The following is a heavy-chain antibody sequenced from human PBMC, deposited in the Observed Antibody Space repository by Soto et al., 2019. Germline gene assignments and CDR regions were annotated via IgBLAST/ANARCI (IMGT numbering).Heavy chain of an antibody. J-gene: IGHJ4*02. CDR2: ITGGDDTA. CDR3: AKRDRSNWSYFDY. V-gene: IGHV3-23*01. D-gene: IGHD1-20*01. Sequence: PGGSLRLSCAASGFTFSNYAMTWVRQAPGRGLEWVSVITGGDDTAYYADSVKGRFTISRDNSKNTLYLQMNSLRAEDTALYYCAKRDRSNWSYFDYWGQGTLVTVSS. CDR1: GFTFSNYA.